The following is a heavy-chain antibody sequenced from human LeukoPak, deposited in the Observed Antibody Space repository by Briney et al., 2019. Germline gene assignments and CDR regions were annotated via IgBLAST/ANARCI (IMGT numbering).Heavy chain of an antibody. Sequence: AGGSLRLSCAASGFTFSSYAMNWVRQAPGKGLEWVSYIRSGGSTKYYADPVKGRFTISRDNAKNSLYLQMNCLSAEDTAVYYCAGDGRYFYWRPGYYFYSCGQGTLVTVSS. CDR2: IRSGGSTK. V-gene: IGHV3-48*03. J-gene: IGHJ4*02. CDR1: GFTFSSYA. D-gene: IGHD3-9*01. CDR3: AGDGRYFYWRPGYYFYS.